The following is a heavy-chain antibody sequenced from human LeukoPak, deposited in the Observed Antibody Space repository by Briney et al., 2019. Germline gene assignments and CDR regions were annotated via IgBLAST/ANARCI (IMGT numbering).Heavy chain of an antibody. CDR2: IWYDGSNK. V-gene: IGHV3-33*06. J-gene: IGHJ6*02. CDR1: GFTFSSYG. Sequence: GGSLRLSCAASGFTFSSYGMHWVRQAPGKGLEWVAVIWYDGSNKYYADSVKGRFTISRDNSKNTLYLQMNSLRAEDTAVYYCANTRRSRAYYYYGMDVWGQGTTVTVSS. CDR3: ANTRRSRAYYYYGMDV. D-gene: IGHD6-13*01.